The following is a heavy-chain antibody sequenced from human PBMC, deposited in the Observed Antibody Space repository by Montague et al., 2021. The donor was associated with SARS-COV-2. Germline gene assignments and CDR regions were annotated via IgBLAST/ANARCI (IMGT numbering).Heavy chain of an antibody. CDR1: GDSVSSTSAA. CDR2: TYFTSKWSS. V-gene: IGHV6-1*01. CDR3: ASAYCSSTSCYPFDY. J-gene: IGHJ4*02. D-gene: IGHD2-2*01. Sequence: CAISGDSVSSTSAAWNWIRQSPSRGLEWLGRTYFTSKWSSDYALSVTSRLIISPDTSKNQFSLRLMSVTPDDTAVYYCASAYCSSTSCYPFDYWGQGTLVTVSS.